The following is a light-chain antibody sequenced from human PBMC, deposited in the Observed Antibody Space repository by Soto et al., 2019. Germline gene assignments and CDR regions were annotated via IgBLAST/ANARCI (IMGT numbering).Light chain of an antibody. CDR3: QQYNNWPQT. CDR1: QSVSSN. V-gene: IGKV3-15*01. CDR2: GAS. J-gene: IGKJ1*01. Sequence: EIVMTQSPPTLSVSPGERTTLSFRASQSVSSNLACYQQKPGQPTRLIIGGASTRAAGIPARFSGSGCGTEFTLTISSLQSEDFAVYCCQQYNNWPQTFGQGTKVDIK.